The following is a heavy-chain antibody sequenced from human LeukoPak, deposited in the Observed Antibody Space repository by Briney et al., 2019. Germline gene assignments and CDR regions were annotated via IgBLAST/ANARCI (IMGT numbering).Heavy chain of an antibody. CDR3: ARGGLGSWTFDS. J-gene: IGHJ4*02. D-gene: IGHD3-10*01. CDR1: GFFLSNYS. Sequence: PCGSLTLSCAASGFFLSNYSMNWVHQAPPQGLERVSYISISGSTMYYAHPPQGRFTISRDNAKYSLYLEMNTLKAEGTGVYYCARGGLGSWTFDSWGQGTLVTVSS. V-gene: IGHV3-48*04. CDR2: ISISGSTM.